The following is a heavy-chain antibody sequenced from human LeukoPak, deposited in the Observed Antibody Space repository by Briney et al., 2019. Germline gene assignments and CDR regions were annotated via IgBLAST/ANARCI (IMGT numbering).Heavy chain of an antibody. Sequence: GGSLRLSCAASGFTFSSYAMSWVRQAPGKGLVWVSAISGSGGSTYYADSVKGRFTISRDNSKNTLYLQMNSLRAEDTAVYYCANHPRSSSWYVWFDYWGQGTLVTVSS. CDR1: GFTFSSYA. D-gene: IGHD6-13*01. J-gene: IGHJ4*02. CDR2: ISGSGGST. CDR3: ANHPRSSSWYVWFDY. V-gene: IGHV3-23*01.